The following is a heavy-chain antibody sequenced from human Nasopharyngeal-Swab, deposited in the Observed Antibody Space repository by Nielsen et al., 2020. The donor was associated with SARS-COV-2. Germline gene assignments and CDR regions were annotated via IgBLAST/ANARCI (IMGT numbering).Heavy chain of an antibody. D-gene: IGHD1-26*01. Sequence: AGSLTLSCAASGPSLSSYAMHWVRQAPGKGLEWVAVISYDGSNKYYADSVKGRFTISRDNSKNPMYLQVNSLRAEDTAVYYCARGYGGSYYSPFDYWGQGTLVTVSS. CDR2: ISYDGSNK. V-gene: IGHV3-30-3*01. J-gene: IGHJ4*02. CDR3: ARGYGGSYYSPFDY. CDR1: GPSLSSYA.